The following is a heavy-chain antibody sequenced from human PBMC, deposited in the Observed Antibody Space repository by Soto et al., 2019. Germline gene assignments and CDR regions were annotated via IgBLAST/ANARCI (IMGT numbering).Heavy chain of an antibody. CDR2: IAHHGLKE. CDR1: GFTFRDYG. CDR3: AKDWVGGSNKYYFDY. D-gene: IGHD1-26*01. Sequence: QVQLVESGGGEVRPGRSLRLSCVASGFTFRDYGMHWVRQAPGKGLEWVAGIAHHGLKEHYADSVKGLFIISRDNSKKTVYLQLNSLRGDDTAVYYCAKDWVGGSNKYYFDYWGQGTLVTVSS. V-gene: IGHV3-30*18. J-gene: IGHJ4*02.